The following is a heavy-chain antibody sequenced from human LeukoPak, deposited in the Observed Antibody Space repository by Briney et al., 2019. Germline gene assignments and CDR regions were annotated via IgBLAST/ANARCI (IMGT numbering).Heavy chain of an antibody. Sequence: GGSLRLSCAASGFTFSSYNMNWVRQAPGKGLEWVSYISDSSTTIYYADSVKGRFTISRDNSKNTLYLQMNSLRAEDTAVYYCARDSGATTGVYWGQGTLVTVSS. CDR3: ARDSGATTGVY. D-gene: IGHD1-26*01. CDR1: GFTFSSYN. V-gene: IGHV3-48*01. CDR2: ISDSSTTI. J-gene: IGHJ4*02.